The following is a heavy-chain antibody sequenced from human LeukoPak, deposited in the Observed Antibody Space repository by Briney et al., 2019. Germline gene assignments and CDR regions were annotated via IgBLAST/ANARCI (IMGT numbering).Heavy chain of an antibody. CDR2: IKQDGSEK. D-gene: IGHD3-3*01. Sequence: GGSLRLSCAASGFTFSGYWMTWVRQAPGKGPEWVANIKQDGSEKYYVDSVKGRFTISRDNAKNSLYLQMNSLRAEDTAVYYCARDRLRFLEWLSRPSWGQGTLVTVSS. CDR1: GFTFSGYW. CDR3: ARDRLRFLEWLSRPS. J-gene: IGHJ5*02. V-gene: IGHV3-7*01.